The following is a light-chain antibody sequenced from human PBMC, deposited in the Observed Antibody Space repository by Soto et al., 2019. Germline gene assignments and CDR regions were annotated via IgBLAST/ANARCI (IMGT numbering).Light chain of an antibody. V-gene: IGKV3-15*01. Sequence: EIVMTQSPAPLSVSPGEGATLSCRASQSVSSKLAWYQQKPGQAPRLLIYGASTRATGIPARFSGSGSGTEFTLIISSLQSEDFAVYYCQQYGSSPRTFGQGTKVDIK. CDR1: QSVSSK. CDR3: QQYGSSPRT. J-gene: IGKJ1*01. CDR2: GAS.